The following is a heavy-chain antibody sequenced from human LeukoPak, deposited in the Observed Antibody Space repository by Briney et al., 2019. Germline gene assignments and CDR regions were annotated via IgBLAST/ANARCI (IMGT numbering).Heavy chain of an antibody. CDR2: GHYSGTT. CDR3: VRHIGGATSDY. CDR1: GVSISSYY. J-gene: IGHJ4*02. Sequence: SETLSLTCAVSGVSISSYYWSWVRQPPRKGLEWIGYGHYSGTTYYNSSLKGRVTMSVDTSKNQFSLKLTSVTAADTAVYYCVRHIGGATSDYWGQGTLVTVSS. V-gene: IGHV4-59*08. D-gene: IGHD1-26*01.